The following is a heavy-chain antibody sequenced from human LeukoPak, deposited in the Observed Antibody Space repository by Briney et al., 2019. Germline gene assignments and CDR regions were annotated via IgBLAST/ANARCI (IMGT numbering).Heavy chain of an antibody. CDR3: ARDQEGSTPSGSYTY. V-gene: IGHV3-74*01. Sequence: SGGSLRLSCAASGFNFSNYWMSWVRQAPGKGLVWVSRINSDGSSTSYADSVKGRFTISRDNAKNTLYLQMNSLRAEDTAVYYCARDQEGSTPSGSYTYWGQGTLVTVSS. CDR1: GFNFSNYW. D-gene: IGHD3-10*01. J-gene: IGHJ4*02. CDR2: INSDGSST.